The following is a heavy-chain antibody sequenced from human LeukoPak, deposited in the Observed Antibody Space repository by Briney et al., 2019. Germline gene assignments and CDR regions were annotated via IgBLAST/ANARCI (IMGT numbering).Heavy chain of an antibody. CDR2: ISSSGSTI. CDR1: GFTFSDYY. J-gene: IGHJ4*02. Sequence: PGGSLRLSCAASGFTFSDYYMSWIRQAPGKGLEWVSYISSSGSTIYYADSVKGRFTISRDNAKNSLYLHMSSLRAEDTAVYYCGGVGTHTFPLPENDYWGQGTLVTVSS. D-gene: IGHD4-23*01. CDR3: GGVGTHTFPLPENDY. V-gene: IGHV3-11*01.